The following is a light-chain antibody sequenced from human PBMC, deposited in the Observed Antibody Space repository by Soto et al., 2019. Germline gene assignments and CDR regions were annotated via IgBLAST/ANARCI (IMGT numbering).Light chain of an antibody. J-gene: IGLJ2*01. CDR2: DVS. CDR3: SSYTSSSTLV. V-gene: IGLV2-14*01. CDR1: SSDVGGYSY. Sequence: QSALTQPASVSGSPGQSIAISCTGSSSDVGGYSYVSWYQQHPGKAPKLMIYDVSNRPSGVPDRFSGSRSGNTASLTISGLQAEDEADYYCSSYTSSSTLVFGGGTKVTVL.